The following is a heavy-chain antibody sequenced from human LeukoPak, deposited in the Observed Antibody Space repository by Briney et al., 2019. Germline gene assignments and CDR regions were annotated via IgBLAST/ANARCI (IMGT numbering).Heavy chain of an antibody. V-gene: IGHV3-33*01. CDR2: IWYDGSNK. CDR3: ARVSKHYDILTGYPMALYYFDY. Sequence: GGSLRLSCAASGFTFSSYGMHWVRQAPGKGLEWVAVIWYDGSNKYYADSVKGRFTISRDNSKNTLYLQMNSLRAEDTAVYYCARVSKHYDILTGYPMALYYFDYWGQGTLVTVSS. D-gene: IGHD3-9*01. J-gene: IGHJ4*02. CDR1: GFTFSSYG.